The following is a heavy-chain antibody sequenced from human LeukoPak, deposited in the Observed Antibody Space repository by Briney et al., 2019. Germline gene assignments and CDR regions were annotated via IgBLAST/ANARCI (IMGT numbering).Heavy chain of an antibody. D-gene: IGHD3-3*01. CDR3: ASPLGDFWSGYFDY. CDR2: IIPIFGTA. J-gene: IGHJ4*02. CDR1: GGTFNIFG. Sequence: ASVKVSCKTSGGTFNIFGITWVRRAPGQGLEWMGGIIPIFGTANYAQKFQGRVTITADESTSTAYMELSSLRSEDTAVYYCASPLGDFWSGYFDYWGQGTLVTVSS. V-gene: IGHV1-69*13.